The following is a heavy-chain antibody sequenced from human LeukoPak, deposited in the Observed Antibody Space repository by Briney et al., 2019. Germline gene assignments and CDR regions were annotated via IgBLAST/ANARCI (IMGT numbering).Heavy chain of an antibody. CDR3: ARVISGSYGMDV. V-gene: IGHV3-21*01. J-gene: IGHJ6*02. CDR2: ISSSSSYI. D-gene: IGHD1-26*01. CDR1: GFTFSSYS. Sequence: GGSLRLSCAASGFTFSSYSMNWVRQAPGKGLEWVSSISSSSSYIYYADSVKGRFTISRDNAKNPLYMQMNSLRAEDTAVYYCARVISGSYGMDVWGQGTTVTVSS.